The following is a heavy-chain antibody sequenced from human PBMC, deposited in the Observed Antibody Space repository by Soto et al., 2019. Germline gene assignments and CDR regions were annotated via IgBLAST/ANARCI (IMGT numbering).Heavy chain of an antibody. D-gene: IGHD3-10*01. CDR2: ISAYNGNT. CDR1: GYTFTSYG. Sequence: QVQLVQSGAEVKKPGASVKVSCKASGYTFTSYGIIWVRQAPGQGLEWMGWISAYNGNTNYAQKLQGRVTMTTDTSTSTAYMELRSLRSDDTAVYYCARHFYYYGSGSYWGNFDYWGQGTLVTVSS. V-gene: IGHV1-18*01. CDR3: ARHFYYYGSGSYWGNFDY. J-gene: IGHJ4*02.